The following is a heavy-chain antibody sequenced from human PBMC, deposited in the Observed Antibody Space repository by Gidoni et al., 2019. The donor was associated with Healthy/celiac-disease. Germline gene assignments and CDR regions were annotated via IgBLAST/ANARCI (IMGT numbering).Heavy chain of an antibody. CDR3: ARAYCGGDCYSGYYYYGMDV. CDR1: GGTFRSYA. D-gene: IGHD2-21*02. V-gene: IGHV1-69*06. Sequence: QVQLVQSGAEVKKPGSSVKVSCKASGGTFRSYAISWVRQAPGQGLEWMGGIIPIFGTANYAQKFQGRVTITADKSTSTAYMELSSLRSEDTAVYYCARAYCGGDCYSGYYYYGMDVWGQGTTVTVSS. CDR2: IIPIFGTA. J-gene: IGHJ6*02.